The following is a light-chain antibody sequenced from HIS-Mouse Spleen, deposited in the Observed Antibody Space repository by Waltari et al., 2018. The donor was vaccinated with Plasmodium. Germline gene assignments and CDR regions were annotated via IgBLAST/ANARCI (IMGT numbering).Light chain of an antibody. Sequence: DIVMTQSPDSLAVSLGERATINCKSLQSVLYSSNNKNYVAWYQQKPGQPPKLLIYWASTRESGVPDRFSGSGSGTDFTLTISSLQAEDVAVYYCQQYYSTPWTFGQGTKVEIK. V-gene: IGKV4-1*01. CDR2: WAS. CDR3: QQYYSTPWT. J-gene: IGKJ1*01. CDR1: QSVLYSSNNKNY.